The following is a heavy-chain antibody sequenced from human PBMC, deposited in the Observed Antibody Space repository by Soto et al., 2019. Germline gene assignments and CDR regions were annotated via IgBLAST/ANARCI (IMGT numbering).Heavy chain of an antibody. CDR2: ISGSGGTT. CDR3: AKDGAGGDGYNSEGLVGY. CDR1: GFTFTSYA. J-gene: IGHJ4*02. D-gene: IGHD5-12*01. Sequence: GGSLRLSCAASGFTFTSYAMTWVRHAPGKGLEWVSVISGSGGTTEYADSVKGRFSISRDNSKNTLYLQMNSLRAEDTAVYYCAKDGAGGDGYNSEGLVGYWGQGTLVTVSS. V-gene: IGHV3-23*01.